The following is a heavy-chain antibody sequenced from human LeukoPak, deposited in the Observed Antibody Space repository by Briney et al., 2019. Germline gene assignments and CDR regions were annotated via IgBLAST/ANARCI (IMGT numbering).Heavy chain of an antibody. Sequence: PEGSLRLSCVASGFTFSSYAMSWVRQAPGKGLEWVSAISGNGGRTYYADSGKGRFTISRDNSKNTLYLQMNSLRAEDTAVYYCAKTDSSDYLFYFDYWGRGTLVTVSS. J-gene: IGHJ4*02. CDR2: ISGNGGRT. V-gene: IGHV3-23*01. CDR1: GFTFSSYA. CDR3: AKTDSSDYLFYFDY. D-gene: IGHD3-22*01.